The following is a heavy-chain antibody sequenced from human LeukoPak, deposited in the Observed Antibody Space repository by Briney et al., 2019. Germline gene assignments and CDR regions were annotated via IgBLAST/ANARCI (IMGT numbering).Heavy chain of an antibody. Sequence: ASVKVSCKASGGTFSSYAISWVRQAPGQGLEWMGGIIPIFGTANYAQKFQGRVTITTDESTSTAYMELSSLRSEDTAVYYCATEIDDSSGYYLGAFDIWGQGTMVTVSS. D-gene: IGHD3-22*01. CDR2: IIPIFGTA. V-gene: IGHV1-69*05. CDR1: GGTFSSYA. J-gene: IGHJ3*02. CDR3: ATEIDDSSGYYLGAFDI.